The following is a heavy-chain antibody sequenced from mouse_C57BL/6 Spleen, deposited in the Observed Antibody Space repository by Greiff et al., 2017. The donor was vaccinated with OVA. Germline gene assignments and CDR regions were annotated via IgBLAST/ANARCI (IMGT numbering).Heavy chain of an antibody. D-gene: IGHD2-5*01. CDR2: INPNYGTT. Sequence: EVKLQQSGPELVKPGASVKISCKASGYSFTDYNIHLVKQINGKSLSFIGLINPNYGTTSYNQKFKGKATLTVDQSSSTAYMQLNSLTSEDSAVYYCARSGGSYSNYGYYFDYWGQGTTLTVSS. V-gene: IGHV1-39*01. J-gene: IGHJ2*01. CDR1: GYSFTDYN. CDR3: ARSGGSYSNYGYYFDY.